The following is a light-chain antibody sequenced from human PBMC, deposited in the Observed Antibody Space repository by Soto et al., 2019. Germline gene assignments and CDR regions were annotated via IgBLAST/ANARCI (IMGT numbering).Light chain of an antibody. CDR1: KLGDKY. Sequence: SSELTQPPSVSVSPGQTDSITCSGDKLGDKYACWYQQKPGQSPVLVIYQDSKRPSGIPERFSGSNSGNTATLTISGTQAMDEADYYCQAWDSSTVVFGGRTKLTVL. CDR2: QDS. J-gene: IGLJ2*01. CDR3: QAWDSSTVV. V-gene: IGLV3-1*01.